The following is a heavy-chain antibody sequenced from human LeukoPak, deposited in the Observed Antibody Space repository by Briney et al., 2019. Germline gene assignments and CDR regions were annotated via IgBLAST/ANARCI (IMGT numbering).Heavy chain of an antibody. CDR2: IYYSGST. Sequence: PSETLSLTCTASGGSISSYYWSWIRQPPGKGLEWIGYIYYSGSTNYNPSLKSRVTISVDTSKNQFSLKLSSVTAADTAVYYCARSEGVVAASRRKTNWFDPWGQGTLVTVSS. CDR3: ARSEGVVAASRRKTNWFDP. V-gene: IGHV4-59*01. J-gene: IGHJ5*02. D-gene: IGHD2-15*01. CDR1: GGSISSYY.